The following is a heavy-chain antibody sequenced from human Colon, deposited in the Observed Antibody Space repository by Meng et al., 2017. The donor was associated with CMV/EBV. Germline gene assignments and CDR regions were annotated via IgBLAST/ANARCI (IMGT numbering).Heavy chain of an antibody. Sequence: VELGGGVKAPGASVKVSGKTSGYTFSDYYMHWVRQAPGKGLEWMGWIRSDGSATNYAQKFRGRVTMTRDASVSTAYMELSGLTSDDTAVYFCVRSSGWSLFDYWGPGALVTVSS. J-gene: IGHJ4*02. CDR2: IRSDGSAT. V-gene: IGHV1-2*02. CDR1: GYTFSDYY. CDR3: VRSSGWSLFDY. D-gene: IGHD6-19*01.